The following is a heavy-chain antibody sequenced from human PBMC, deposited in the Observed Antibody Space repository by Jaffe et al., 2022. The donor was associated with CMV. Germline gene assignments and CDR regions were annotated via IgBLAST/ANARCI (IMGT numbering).Heavy chain of an antibody. V-gene: IGHV3-21*01. CDR1: GFTFSSYS. Sequence: EVQLVESGGGLVKPGGSLRLSCAASGFTFSSYSMNWVRQAPGKGLEWVSSISSSSSYIYYADSVKGRFTISRDNAKNSLYLQMNSLRAEDTAVYYCARDGSGYNYYYYYYMDVWGKGTTVTVSS. J-gene: IGHJ6*03. D-gene: IGHD5-12*01. CDR3: ARDGSGYNYYYYYYMDV. CDR2: ISSSSSYI.